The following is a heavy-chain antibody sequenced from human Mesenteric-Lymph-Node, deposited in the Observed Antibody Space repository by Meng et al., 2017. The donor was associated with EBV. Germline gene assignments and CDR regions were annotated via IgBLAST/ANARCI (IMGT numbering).Heavy chain of an antibody. CDR1: GDAVSSTDYY. CDR2: IFYRGST. J-gene: IGHJ5*02. Sequence: QVQLQQSGPGLVKPSETLSLICTVSGDAVSSTDYYWNWIRQPPGKGLEWIGYIFYRGSTNYSPSLRSRVTISVDTSTNQFSLNLKSVTAADTAVYFCAGDLAVGAIAGNWFDPWGQGTLVTVSS. V-gene: IGHV4-61*08. CDR3: AGDLAVGAIAGNWFDP. D-gene: IGHD3-10*01.